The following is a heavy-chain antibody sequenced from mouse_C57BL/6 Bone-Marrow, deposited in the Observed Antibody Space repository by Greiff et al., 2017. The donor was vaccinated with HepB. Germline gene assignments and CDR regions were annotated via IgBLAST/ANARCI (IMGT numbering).Heavy chain of an antibody. J-gene: IGHJ2*01. Sequence: EVNVVESGGGLVKPGGSLKLSCAASGFTFSSYAMSWVRQTPEKRLEWVATISDGGSYTYYPGNVKGRFTSSRDNAKNNLYLQMSHLKSEDTAMYYCARDLGDGYFDYWGQGTTLTVSS. CDR3: ARDLGDGYFDY. CDR1: GFTFSSYA. D-gene: IGHD2-3*01. V-gene: IGHV5-4*01. CDR2: ISDGGSYT.